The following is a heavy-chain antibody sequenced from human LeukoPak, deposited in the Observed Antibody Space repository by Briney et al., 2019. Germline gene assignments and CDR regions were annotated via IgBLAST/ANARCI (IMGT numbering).Heavy chain of an antibody. V-gene: IGHV4-59*01. Sequence: SETLSLTCTVSGGSISCYYWSWIRQPPGKGLEWIGYLYYSGSAKYNPSLKSRVTISVDTSENHFSLKLSSVTAADTAVYYCARKGSGTYSPFDYWGPGTLVTVSS. D-gene: IGHD1-26*01. CDR1: GGSISCYY. CDR3: ARKGSGTYSPFDY. CDR2: LYYSGSA. J-gene: IGHJ4*02.